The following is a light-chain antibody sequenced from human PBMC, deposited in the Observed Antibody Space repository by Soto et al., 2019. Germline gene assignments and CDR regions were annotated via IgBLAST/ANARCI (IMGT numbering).Light chain of an antibody. V-gene: IGKV3-20*01. J-gene: IGKJ4*01. CDR2: GAS. Sequence: EIVLTQSPGTLSLSPGERATLSCRASQSLSSTYLAWYQQKPGQAPRLLIYGASSRATGIPDRFSGSGSGTDITLTISRLEPEDFAVYYCQQYGSSPVTFGGGTRVEIK. CDR3: QQYGSSPVT. CDR1: QSLSSTY.